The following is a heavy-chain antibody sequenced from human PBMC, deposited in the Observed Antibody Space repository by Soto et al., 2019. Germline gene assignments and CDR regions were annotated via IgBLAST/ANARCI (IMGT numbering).Heavy chain of an antibody. CDR2: ISGSGGST. J-gene: IGHJ4*02. CDR1: GFTFSSYA. Sequence: EVQLLESGGGLVQPGGSLRLSRAASGFTFSSYAMSWVRQAPGKGLEWVSVISGSGGSTYYADSVKGRFTISRDNSKNPLYLQMNSLRAEDTAVYYCAKDSGYYIGGSSRPQSHFDYWGQGTLVTVSS. CDR3: AKDSGYYIGGSSRPQSHFDY. D-gene: IGHD3-16*02. V-gene: IGHV3-23*01.